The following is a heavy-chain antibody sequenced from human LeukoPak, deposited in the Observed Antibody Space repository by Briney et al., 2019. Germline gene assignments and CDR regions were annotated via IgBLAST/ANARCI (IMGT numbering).Heavy chain of an antibody. CDR2: NYYSGST. CDR3: ARVRGEGFDY. J-gene: IGHJ4*02. Sequence: SETLSLTCTVSGGSISSYYWSWIRQPPGKGLEWIGYNYYSGSTNYNPSLKSRVTISVDTSKNQFSLKLSSVTAADTAVYYCARVRGEGFDYWGQGTLVTVSS. D-gene: IGHD3-16*01. V-gene: IGHV4-59*01. CDR1: GGSISSYY.